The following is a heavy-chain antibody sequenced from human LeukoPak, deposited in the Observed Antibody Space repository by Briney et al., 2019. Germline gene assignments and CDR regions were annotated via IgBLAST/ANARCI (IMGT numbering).Heavy chain of an antibody. Sequence: PSETLSLTCTVSGGSISSYYWSWIRQPPGKGLEWIGYIYYSGSTNYNPSLKSRVTISVDTSENQFSLKLSSVTAADTAVYYCARGQVDYDFWSGYFDYWGQGTLVTVSS. D-gene: IGHD3-3*01. CDR2: IYYSGST. CDR1: GGSISSYY. V-gene: IGHV4-59*01. CDR3: ARGQVDYDFWSGYFDY. J-gene: IGHJ4*02.